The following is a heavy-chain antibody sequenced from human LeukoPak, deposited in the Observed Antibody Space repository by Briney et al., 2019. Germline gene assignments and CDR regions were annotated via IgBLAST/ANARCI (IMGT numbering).Heavy chain of an antibody. J-gene: IGHJ4*02. Sequence: SETLSLTCTVSGGSISSYYWSWLRQPPGKGLEWLGYIYYSGSTNYNPSLKSRVTISVDTSKNQFSLKLSSVTAADTAVYYCAAALYSSGWFDYWGQGTLVTVSS. CDR1: GGSISSYY. CDR3: AAALYSSGWFDY. CDR2: IYYSGST. D-gene: IGHD6-19*01. V-gene: IGHV4-59*01.